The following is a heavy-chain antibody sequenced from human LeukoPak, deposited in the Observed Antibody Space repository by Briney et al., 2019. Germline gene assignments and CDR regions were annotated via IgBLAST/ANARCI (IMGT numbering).Heavy chain of an antibody. J-gene: IGHJ4*02. V-gene: IGHV3-49*04. Sequence: GGFLRLSCTTSGFTFDDYAMSWVRQAPGKGLEWLGFIRSKRYGGATEYDASVEGRFTISRDDSKSIAYLQMNSLETADTALYYCTRESIWGASDYWGQGTLVTVSS. CDR1: GFTFDDYA. CDR2: IRSKRYGGAT. CDR3: TRESIWGASDY. D-gene: IGHD3-16*01.